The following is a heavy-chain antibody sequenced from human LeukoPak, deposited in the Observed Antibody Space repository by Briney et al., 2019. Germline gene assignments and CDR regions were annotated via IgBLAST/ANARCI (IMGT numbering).Heavy chain of an antibody. CDR1: GFSFSDYY. V-gene: IGHV3-11*01. CDR2: ISNSDSTI. J-gene: IGHJ4*02. CDR3: VRDLGGRSGH. Sequence: PGGSLRLSCAASGFSFSDYYMSWLRQAPGKGLEWISYISNSDSTIYYADSVKGRFTISRDNAKNSLYLQMNSLRAEDTAVYYCVRDLGGRSGHWGQGTLVTVSS. D-gene: IGHD1-26*01.